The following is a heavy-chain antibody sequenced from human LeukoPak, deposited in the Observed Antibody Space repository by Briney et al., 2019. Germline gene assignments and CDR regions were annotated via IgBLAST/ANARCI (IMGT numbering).Heavy chain of an antibody. J-gene: IGHJ4*02. Sequence: GGSLRLSCAASGFTFISYSTNAVRQAPCKGLEWVSYISSSSSTIYYADSVKGRFTISRDNSKNTLYLQMNSLRAEDTAVYYCANSRVYYYDSSGYWEFDYWGQGTLVTVSS. CDR3: ANSRVYYYDSSGYWEFDY. CDR2: ISSSSSTI. D-gene: IGHD3-22*01. V-gene: IGHV3-48*01. CDR1: GFTFISYS.